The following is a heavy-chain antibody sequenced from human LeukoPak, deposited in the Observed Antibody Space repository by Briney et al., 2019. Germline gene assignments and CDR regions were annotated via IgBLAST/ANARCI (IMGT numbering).Heavy chain of an antibody. CDR1: GGSFSGYY. D-gene: IGHD4-4*01. CDR2: INHSGST. Sequence: PSETLSLTCAVHGGSFSGYYWSWIRQPPGKGLEWIGEINHSGSTNYNPSLKSRVTISVDTSKNQFSLKLSSVTAADTAVYYCARRNRYSNYARANWGYFDYWGQGTLVTVSS. J-gene: IGHJ4*02. V-gene: IGHV4-34*01. CDR3: ARRNRYSNYARANWGYFDY.